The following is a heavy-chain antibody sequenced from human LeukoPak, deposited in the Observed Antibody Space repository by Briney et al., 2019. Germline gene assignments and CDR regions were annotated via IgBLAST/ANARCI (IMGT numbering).Heavy chain of an antibody. V-gene: IGHV4-4*09. CDR2: IYTSGST. CDR3: ARRDYYYYYMDV. CDR1: GGSISSYY. J-gene: IGHJ6*03. Sequence: SETLSLTCTVSGGSISSYYWSWIRQPPGKGLEWIGYIYTSGSTNYNPSLKSRVTISVDTSKNQFSLKLSSVTAADTAVYYCARRDYYYYYMDVWDKGTTVTVSS.